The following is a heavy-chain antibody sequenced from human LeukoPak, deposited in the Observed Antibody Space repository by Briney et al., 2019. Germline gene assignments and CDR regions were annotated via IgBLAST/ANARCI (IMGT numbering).Heavy chain of an antibody. CDR1: GFTFSSYA. CDR2: ISSSWNTI. V-gene: IGHV3-48*04. D-gene: IGHD3-10*01. Sequence: GGSLRLSCAASGFTFSSYAMSWVRQAPGKGLEWVSYISSSWNTIYYADSVKGRFTITRDNPKKSLHLQMNSLRAEDTAVYYCARGGEFFDAFDIWGQGTMVTVSS. CDR3: ARGGEFFDAFDI. J-gene: IGHJ3*02.